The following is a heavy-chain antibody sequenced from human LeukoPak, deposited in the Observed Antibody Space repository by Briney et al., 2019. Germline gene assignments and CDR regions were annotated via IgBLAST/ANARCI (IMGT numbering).Heavy chain of an antibody. CDR2: INHSGST. CDR1: GGSFSGYY. CDR3: ARLDPVDPRYFDL. D-gene: IGHD2-2*03. J-gene: IGHJ2*01. V-gene: IGHV4-34*01. Sequence: SETLSLTCAVYGGSFSGYYWSWIRQPPGKGLEWIGEINHSGSTNYNPSLKSRVIISVDTSKNQFSLKLSSVTAADTAVYYCARLDPVDPRYFDLWGRGTMVTVSS.